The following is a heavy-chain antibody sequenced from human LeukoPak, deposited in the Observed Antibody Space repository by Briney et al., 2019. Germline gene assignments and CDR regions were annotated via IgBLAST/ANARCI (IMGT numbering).Heavy chain of an antibody. D-gene: IGHD6-13*01. CDR3: AKSVYSSSWFAGDYFDY. V-gene: IGHV3-23*01. J-gene: IGHJ4*02. CDR1: GFTVSSYA. CDR2: ISGSGGST. Sequence: GGSLRLSCAASGFTVSSYAMGWVRQAPGKGLEWVSAISGSGGSTYCADSVKGRFTISRDNSKNTLYLQMNSLRAEDTAVYYCAKSVYSSSWFAGDYFDYWGQGTLVTVSS.